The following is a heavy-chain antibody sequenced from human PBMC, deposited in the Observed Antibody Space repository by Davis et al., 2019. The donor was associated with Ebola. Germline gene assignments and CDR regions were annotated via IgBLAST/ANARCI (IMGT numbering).Heavy chain of an antibody. D-gene: IGHD6-13*01. J-gene: IGHJ4*02. CDR1: GGSISSSSYY. Sequence: PGGSLRLSCTVSGGSISSSSYYWGWIRQPPGKGLEWIGSIYYSGSTYYNPSLKSRVTISVDTSKNQFSLKLSSVTAADTAVYYCARDWGIAAAGDYWGQGTLVTVSS. V-gene: IGHV4-39*07. CDR2: IYYSGST. CDR3: ARDWGIAAAGDY.